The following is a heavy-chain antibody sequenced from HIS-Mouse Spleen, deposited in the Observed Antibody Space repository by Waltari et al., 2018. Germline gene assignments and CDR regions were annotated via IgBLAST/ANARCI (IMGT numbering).Heavy chain of an antibody. CDR1: GFSLSTSGMC. Sequence: QVTLRESGPALVKPTQTLTLTCTFSGFSLSTSGMCVSWIRQPPGKALEWPARIEWDDDKYYSTSLKTRLTISKDTSKNQVVLTMTNMDPVDTATYYCARIAEGYSSGWYAFDYWGQGTLVTVSS. V-gene: IGHV2-70*15. J-gene: IGHJ4*02. CDR3: ARIAEGYSSGWYAFDY. D-gene: IGHD6-19*01. CDR2: IEWDDDK.